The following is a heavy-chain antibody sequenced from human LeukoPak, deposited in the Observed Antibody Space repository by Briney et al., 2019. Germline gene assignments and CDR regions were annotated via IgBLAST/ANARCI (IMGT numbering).Heavy chain of an antibody. CDR1: GYTFTSYG. D-gene: IGHD3-22*01. CDR3: ARGYYDGSGYYVY. V-gene: IGHV1-18*01. J-gene: IGHJ4*02. CDR2: ISANNGNT. Sequence: GASVKVSCKASGYTFTSYGISWVRQAPGQGLEWMGRISANNGNTNYAEKLQGRVTMTTDTSTRTVYMELRSLRSGDTAVYYCARGYYDGSGYYVYWGQGTLVTVSS.